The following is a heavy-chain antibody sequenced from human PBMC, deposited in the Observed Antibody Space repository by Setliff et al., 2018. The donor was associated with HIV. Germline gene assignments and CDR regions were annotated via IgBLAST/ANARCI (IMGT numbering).Heavy chain of an antibody. CDR3: ARNDFGMVRGADYFDY. CDR2: ISYSGST. V-gene: IGHV4-61*01. D-gene: IGHD3-10*01. CDR1: GDSVSSGCND. Sequence: SETLSLTCTVSGDSVSSGCNDWSWIRQHSGKGLEWIGYISYSGSTNYNPSLKSRITISVDTSKSQFSLQLKSVTAADTALHYCARNDFGMVRGADYFDYWGQGTLVTVSS. J-gene: IGHJ4*02.